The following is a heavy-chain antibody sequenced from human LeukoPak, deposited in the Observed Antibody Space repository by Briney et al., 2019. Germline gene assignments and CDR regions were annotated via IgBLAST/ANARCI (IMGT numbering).Heavy chain of an antibody. Sequence: GASVKVSCKASGGTFSSYAISWVRQAPGQGLEWMGIINPSGGSTSYAQKFQGRVTMTRDTSTSTVYMVLSSLRSEDTAVYYCARPHCGGDCYYDYWGQGTLVTVSS. J-gene: IGHJ4*02. CDR1: GGTFSSYA. CDR2: INPSGGST. V-gene: IGHV1-46*01. D-gene: IGHD2-21*02. CDR3: ARPHCGGDCYYDY.